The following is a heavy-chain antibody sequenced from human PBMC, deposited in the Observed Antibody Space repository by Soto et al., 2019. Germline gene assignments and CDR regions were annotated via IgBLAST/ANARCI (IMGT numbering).Heavy chain of an antibody. V-gene: IGHV4-4*02. D-gene: IGHD4-4*01. CDR3: ASARTSVDYMYYYYYMDV. CDR1: SGSISSSNW. J-gene: IGHJ6*03. CDR2: IYHSGST. Sequence: SETLSLTCAVSSGSISSSNWWSWVRPPPGKGLEWIGEIYHSGSTNYNPSLKSRVTISVDKSKNQFSLKLSSVPAADTAVYYCASARTSVDYMYYYYYMDVWGKGTTVTVSS.